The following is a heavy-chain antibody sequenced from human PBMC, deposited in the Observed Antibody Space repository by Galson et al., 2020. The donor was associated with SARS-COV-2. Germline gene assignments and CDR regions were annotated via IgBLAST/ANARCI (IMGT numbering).Heavy chain of an antibody. D-gene: IGHD5-18*01. V-gene: IGHV3-21*01. CDR3: ARGSSGAMVRESDYYYYMDV. Sequence: NSGGSMTLSCAASGSTFSSYSMNCVRPAPRKGLEWVSSISSSSSYIYYADSVKGRFTISRDNAKNSLYLQMNSLRAEDTAVYYCARGSSGAMVRESDYYYYMDVWGKGTTLTVSS. CDR2: ISSSSSYI. CDR1: GSTFSSYS. J-gene: IGHJ6*03.